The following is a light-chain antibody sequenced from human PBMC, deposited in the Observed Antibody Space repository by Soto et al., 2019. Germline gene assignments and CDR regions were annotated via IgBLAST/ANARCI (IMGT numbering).Light chain of an antibody. Sequence: DNKMTQSPSTLSASVGDRVTITCRASQSISSWLAWYQQKPGKAPKLLIYKASSLERGVPSRLSGSGSDKDFTLANSRLQPDDFETYGCQQLWTFGQGTKMDIK. V-gene: IGKV1-5*03. CDR1: QSISSW. J-gene: IGKJ1*01. CDR2: KAS. CDR3: QQLWT.